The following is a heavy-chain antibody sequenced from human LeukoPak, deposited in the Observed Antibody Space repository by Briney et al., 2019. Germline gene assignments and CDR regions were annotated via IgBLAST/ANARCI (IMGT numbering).Heavy chain of an antibody. Sequence: GGSLRLSCAASGFTFSSYSMNWVRQAPGKGLEWVSSISSSSSYIYYADSMKGRFTISRDNAKNSLYLQMNSLRAEDTAVYYCARATVVSDPFDYWGQGTLVTVSS. CDR3: ARATVVSDPFDY. D-gene: IGHD4-23*01. V-gene: IGHV3-21*01. J-gene: IGHJ4*02. CDR1: GFTFSSYS. CDR2: ISSSSSYI.